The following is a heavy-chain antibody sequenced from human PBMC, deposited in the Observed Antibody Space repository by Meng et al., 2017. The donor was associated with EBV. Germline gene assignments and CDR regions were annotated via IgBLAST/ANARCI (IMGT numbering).Heavy chain of an antibody. V-gene: IGHV3-74*01. CDR1: GFPVSRLW. CDR3: SRDLAGPFDD. CDR2: TNEDGGIT. Sequence: EAGGGPVWPGGSLRLSCSVSGFPVSRLWMHWVRQVPGKGLVWVARTNEDGGITNYADSVKGRFIISRDNTRNTLYLQMNSLRDEDTAVYFCSRDLAGPFDDWGQGTLVTVSS. J-gene: IGHJ4*02.